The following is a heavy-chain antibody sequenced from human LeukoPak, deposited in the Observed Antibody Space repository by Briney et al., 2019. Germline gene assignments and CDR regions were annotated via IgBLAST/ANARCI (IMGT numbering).Heavy chain of an antibody. CDR2: ITGRSDKT. V-gene: IGHV3-23*01. D-gene: IGHD4/OR15-4a*01. CDR3: ARDTSFNYGAHAMDV. Sequence: AGSLRLSCAASGFNFNKYDMTWARQAPGKGLEWVSTITGRSDKTYYTDSVKGRFVTSRDNSKDTLYLQMNSLRAEDTALYYCARDTSFNYGAHAMDVWGQGTTVTVSS. J-gene: IGHJ6*02. CDR1: GFNFNKYD.